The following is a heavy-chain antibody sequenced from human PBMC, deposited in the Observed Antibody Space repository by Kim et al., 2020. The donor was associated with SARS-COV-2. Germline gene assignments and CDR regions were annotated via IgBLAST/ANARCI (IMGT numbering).Heavy chain of an antibody. CDR1: GFTFSSYE. CDR2: ISSSGSTI. CDR3: ARVAFPVPAEMRYYYYYMDV. Sequence: GGSLRLSCAASGFTFSSYEMNWVRQAPGKGLEWVSYISSSGSTIYYADSVKGRFTISRDNAKNSLYLQMNSLRAEDTAVYYCARVAFPVPAEMRYYYYYMDVWGKGTTVTVSS. D-gene: IGHD2-2*01. J-gene: IGHJ6*03. V-gene: IGHV3-48*03.